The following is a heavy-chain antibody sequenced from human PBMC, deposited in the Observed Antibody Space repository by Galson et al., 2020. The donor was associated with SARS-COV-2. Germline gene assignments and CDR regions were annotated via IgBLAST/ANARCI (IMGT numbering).Heavy chain of an antibody. CDR3: ARDGSIYLDYYMDV. V-gene: IGHV3-7*03. CDR1: GFTFSNYW. D-gene: IGHD2-2*01. Sequence: GESLKISCAASGFTFSNYWMTWVRHAPGKGLEWVANIKQDGSETYYVDSVKGRFTMFRDNANNSLYLEMNSLRAEDTAVYYCARDGSIYLDYYMDVWGKGTTVTVSS. CDR2: IKQDGSET. J-gene: IGHJ6*03.